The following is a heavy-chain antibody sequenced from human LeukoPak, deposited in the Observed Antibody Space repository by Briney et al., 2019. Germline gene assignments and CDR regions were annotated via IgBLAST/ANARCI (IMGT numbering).Heavy chain of an antibody. CDR1: GFTFGDFA. Sequence: PGGSLRLSCTASGFTFGDFAMSWVRQAPGKGLEWVGFIRSQGYGGAPEYAASVKGRFSIARDDSKSIAYLQMSSLKVEDTGLYYCPRSTVIADSFDYWGQGILVTVSS. CDR2: IRSQGYGGAP. J-gene: IGHJ4*02. V-gene: IGHV3-49*04. D-gene: IGHD4-17*01. CDR3: PRSTVIADSFDY.